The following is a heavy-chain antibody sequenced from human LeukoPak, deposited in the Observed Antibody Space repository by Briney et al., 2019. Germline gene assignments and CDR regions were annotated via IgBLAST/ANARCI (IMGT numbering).Heavy chain of an antibody. CDR3: AKSGSTMLVTRFDP. Sequence: SGGSLRLSCAASGFTFRSYAMSWVRQAPGKGPEWVSGISGGGGNTYYADSVKGRFTISRDNSKNTLYLQINSLRAEDTAVYYCAKSGSTMLVTRFDPWGQGTLVTVSS. CDR2: ISGGGGNT. D-gene: IGHD3-22*01. J-gene: IGHJ5*02. V-gene: IGHV3-23*01. CDR1: GFTFRSYA.